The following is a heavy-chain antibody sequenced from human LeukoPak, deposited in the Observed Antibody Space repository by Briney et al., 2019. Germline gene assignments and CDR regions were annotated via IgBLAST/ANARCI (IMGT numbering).Heavy chain of an antibody. Sequence: GESLKISCKGSGYNFNNFWISWVRQMPGKGLEWMGRIDPGDSQTNYSPSFQGHVTISADESISTAYLQWSSLKASDTAMYYCARHSSVLNSFDPWGQGTLVTVSS. CDR2: IDPGDSQT. J-gene: IGHJ5*02. CDR3: ARHSSVLNSFDP. D-gene: IGHD3-22*01. CDR1: GYNFNNFW. V-gene: IGHV5-10-1*01.